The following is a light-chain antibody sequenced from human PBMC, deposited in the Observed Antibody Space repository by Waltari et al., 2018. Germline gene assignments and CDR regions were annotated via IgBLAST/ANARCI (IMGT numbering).Light chain of an antibody. Sequence: SYELTQPPSVSVSPGQTARIPCSGAALPRQYAYCYQQRPGQAPMLMIYQDTQRPSEIPERFSGSSSGTTVTLTISEVQAEDEADYYCQSADGSGTYVVFGGGTKLTVL. V-gene: IGLV3-25*03. CDR1: ALPRQY. CDR3: QSADGSGTYVV. J-gene: IGLJ2*01. CDR2: QDT.